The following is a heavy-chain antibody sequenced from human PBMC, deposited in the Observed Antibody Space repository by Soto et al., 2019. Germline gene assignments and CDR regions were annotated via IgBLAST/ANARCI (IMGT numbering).Heavy chain of an antibody. CDR1: GYTFTSYG. D-gene: IGHD6-19*01. CDR3: AREGDSSGWYSDNYYYYGMDV. V-gene: IGHV1-18*01. J-gene: IGHJ6*02. CDR2: ISAYNGNT. Sequence: ASVKVSCKASGYTFTSYGISWVRQAPGQGLEWMGWISAYNGNTNYAQKLQGRVTMTTDTSTSTAYMELRSLRSDDTAVYYCAREGDSSGWYSDNYYYYGMDVWGQGTTVTVSS.